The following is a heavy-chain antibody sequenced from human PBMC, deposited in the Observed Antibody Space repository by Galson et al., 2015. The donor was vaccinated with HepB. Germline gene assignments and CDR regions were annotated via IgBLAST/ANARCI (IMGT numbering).Heavy chain of an antibody. J-gene: IGHJ5*02. CDR2: INPNSGGT. Sequence: SVKVSCKASGYTFTGYYMHWVRQAPGQGLEWMGWINPNSGGTNYAQKFQGRVTMTRDTSISTAYMELSRLRSDDTAVYYCARGGDFWSGYYSGWFDPWGQGTLVTVSS. D-gene: IGHD3-3*01. CDR1: GYTFTGYY. V-gene: IGHV1-2*02. CDR3: ARGGDFWSGYYSGWFDP.